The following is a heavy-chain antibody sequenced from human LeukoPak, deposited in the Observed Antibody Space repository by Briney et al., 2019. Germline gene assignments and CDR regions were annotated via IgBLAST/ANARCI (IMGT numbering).Heavy chain of an antibody. V-gene: IGHV4-4*07. J-gene: IGHJ3*02. D-gene: IGHD5/OR15-5a*01. CDR1: RGPLSNYL. CDR3: ARGVSPI. CDR2: IYASGST. Sequence: NPSETLFLTFTFPRGPLSNYLWDSIPQPAGKGLEWIGRIYASGSTNYNPSLKSRVTMSVDTSKNQFSLRLSSVTAADTAVYYCARGVSPIWGQGTMVTVSS.